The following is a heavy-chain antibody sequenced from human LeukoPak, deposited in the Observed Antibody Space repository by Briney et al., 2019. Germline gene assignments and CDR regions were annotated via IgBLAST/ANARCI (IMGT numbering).Heavy chain of an antibody. CDR1: GASISSYF. CDR3: ARDRTSHYDFWSGHPFDI. D-gene: IGHD3-3*01. J-gene: IGHJ3*02. Sequence: PSETLSLTCTVSGASISSYFLSWIRQPAGKGLEWIGRIYTSGNTDYNPSLKSRITMSVDTSKNQFSLNLSSVTAADTAVYYCARDRTSHYDFWSGHPFDIWGQGTMVTVS. V-gene: IGHV4-4*07. CDR2: IYTSGNT.